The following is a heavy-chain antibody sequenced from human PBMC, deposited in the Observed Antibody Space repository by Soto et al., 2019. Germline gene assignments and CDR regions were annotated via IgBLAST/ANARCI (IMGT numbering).Heavy chain of an antibody. CDR2: ISYDGSNK. Sequence: QVQLVESGGGVVQPGRSLRLSCAASGFTFSSYGMHWVRQAPGKGLEWVAVISYDGSNKYYADSVKGRFTISRDNSKNTLYLQMNSLRAEDTAVYYCAKDSACSGSCYWWGNNWVDPWGQGTLVTVSS. CDR1: GFTFSSYG. V-gene: IGHV3-30*18. CDR3: AKDSACSGSCYWWGNNWVDP. D-gene: IGHD2-15*01. J-gene: IGHJ5*02.